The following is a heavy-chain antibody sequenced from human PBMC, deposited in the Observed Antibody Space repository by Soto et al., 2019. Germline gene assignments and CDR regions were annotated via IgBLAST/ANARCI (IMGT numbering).Heavy chain of an antibody. D-gene: IGHD6-6*01. CDR3: FVRATNRAFDY. CDR1: GFTFSSYG. J-gene: IGHJ4*02. Sequence: GGSLRLSCAASGFTFSSYGMHWVRQAPGKGLEWVAVIPYDGSNKYYADSVKGRFTISRDNSKNTLYLQMNSLRAEDTAVYYCFVRATNRAFDYWGQGTLVTVSS. V-gene: IGHV3-30*03. CDR2: IPYDGSNK.